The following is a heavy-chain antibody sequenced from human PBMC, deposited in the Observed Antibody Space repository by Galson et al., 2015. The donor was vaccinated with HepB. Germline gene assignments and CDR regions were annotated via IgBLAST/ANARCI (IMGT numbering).Heavy chain of an antibody. J-gene: IGHJ4*02. CDR1: GYTFSNYA. CDR3: ALGWDYYGSGSSSPGDY. D-gene: IGHD3-10*01. V-gene: IGHV7-4-1*02. CDR2: INTKTGNP. Sequence: SVKVSCKAAGYTFSNYAMNWVRQAPGQGLEWMGWINTKTGNPTYAQGFTGHFVFSLDTSVSTAFLQISRLKAEDTAVYYCALGWDYYGSGSSSPGDYWGQGTLVTVSS.